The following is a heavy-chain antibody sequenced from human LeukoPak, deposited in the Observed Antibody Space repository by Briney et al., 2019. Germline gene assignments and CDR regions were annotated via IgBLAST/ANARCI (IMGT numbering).Heavy chain of an antibody. CDR2: IIPIFGTA. D-gene: IGHD2-15*01. CDR1: GGTFISYA. J-gene: IGHJ1*01. CDR3: ALSGQVIGEYFQH. V-gene: IGHV1-69*01. Sequence: SVKVSCKASGGTFISYAISWVRQAPGQGLEWMGGIIPIFGTANYEQKFQGRGTITGDEVRSTAYMEMRSLRSEDTAVYYCALSGQVIGEYFQHWGQGTLVTVSS.